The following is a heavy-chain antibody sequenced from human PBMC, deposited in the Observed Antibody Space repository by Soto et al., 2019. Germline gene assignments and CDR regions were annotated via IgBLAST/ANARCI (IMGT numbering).Heavy chain of an antibody. J-gene: IGHJ5*02. V-gene: IGHV4-31*03. CDR2: IYYSGST. CDR1: GGSISSGGYY. D-gene: IGHD5-18*01. CDR3: ARVLRGYRNAIALNWFDP. Sequence: SETLSLTCTVSGGSISSGGYYWSWIRQHPGKGLEWIGYIYYSGSTYYNPSLKSRVTISVDTSKNQFSLKLSSVTAADTAVYYCARVLRGYRNAIALNWFDPWGQGTLVTVSS.